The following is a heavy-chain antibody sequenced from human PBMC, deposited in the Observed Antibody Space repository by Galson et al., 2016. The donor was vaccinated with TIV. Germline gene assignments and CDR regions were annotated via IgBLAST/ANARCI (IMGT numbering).Heavy chain of an antibody. V-gene: IGHV1-69*04. D-gene: IGHD2-2*01. Sequence: QSGAEVKKPGSSVKVSCKASGGTFSSHVISWVRQAPGQGLEWVGRIIPILGMTNYAQKLQGRATTTADKSTTAAFMEWSSLRFEDTAVYYCVRHCTTTSCYESLPDALDVWGQGTTVTVSS. J-gene: IGHJ6*02. CDR2: IIPILGMT. CDR1: GGTFSSHV. CDR3: VRHCTTTSCYESLPDALDV.